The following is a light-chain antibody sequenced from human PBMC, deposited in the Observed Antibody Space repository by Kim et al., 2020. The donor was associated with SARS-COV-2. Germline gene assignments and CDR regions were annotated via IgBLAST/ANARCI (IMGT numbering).Light chain of an antibody. CDR1: SSDVGGYNF. Sequence: GHSITISGTGTSSDVGGYNFVSWYQQHPGKAPKLMIYDVSNRPSGVSNRFSGSKSGNTASLTVSELQTEDEAHYYCTSYTTFSTLLFGGGTQLTVL. CDR2: DVS. CDR3: TSYTTFSTLL. V-gene: IGLV2-14*03. J-gene: IGLJ2*01.